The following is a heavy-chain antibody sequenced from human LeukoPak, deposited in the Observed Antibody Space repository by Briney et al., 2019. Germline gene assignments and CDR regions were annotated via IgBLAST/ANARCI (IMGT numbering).Heavy chain of an antibody. CDR2: TWYDGSNK. D-gene: IGHD2-2*01. Sequence: PGRSLRLSCAASGFTFSSYGMHWVRQAPGKGLEWVAVTWYDGSNKYYADSVKGRFTISRDNSKNTLYLQMNSLRAEDTAVYYCAKDQGYCSSTSCYHEAIDYWGQGTLVTVSS. CDR3: AKDQGYCSSTSCYHEAIDY. J-gene: IGHJ4*02. CDR1: GFTFSSYG. V-gene: IGHV3-33*06.